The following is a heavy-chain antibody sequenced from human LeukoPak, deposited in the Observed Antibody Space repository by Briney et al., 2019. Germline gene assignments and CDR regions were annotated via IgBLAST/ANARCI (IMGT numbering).Heavy chain of an antibody. J-gene: IGHJ4*02. CDR2: INPSGGST. D-gene: IGHD6-13*01. V-gene: IGHV1-46*01. CDR1: GYTFTSYY. Sequence: GASVKVSCKASGYTFTSYYMHWVRQAPGQGLEWMGIINPSGGSTSYAQKFQGRVTITRDTSTSTVYMELSSLRSEDTAVYYCARDFVMVGSLAAADTAGDYWGQGTLVTVSS. CDR3: ARDFVMVGSLAAADTAGDY.